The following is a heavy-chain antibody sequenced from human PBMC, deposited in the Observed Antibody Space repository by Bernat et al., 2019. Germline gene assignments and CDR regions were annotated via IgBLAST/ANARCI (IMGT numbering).Heavy chain of an antibody. CDR2: IKRKTDCETV. J-gene: IGHJ6*02. CDR1: GFTFSNAW. CDR3: TTAGQQLPDYYRNNVDV. V-gene: IGHV3-15*07. Sequence: EVQLVESGGGLVKPGGSLRVSCAASGFTFSNAWMNWVRQAPGKGLEWVGRIKRKTDCETVHYAAPVKGRFTISRDDSKNTMYLQMNSLKTEDTAVYFCTTAGQQLPDYYRNNVDVWGQGTTVTVSS. D-gene: IGHD6-13*01.